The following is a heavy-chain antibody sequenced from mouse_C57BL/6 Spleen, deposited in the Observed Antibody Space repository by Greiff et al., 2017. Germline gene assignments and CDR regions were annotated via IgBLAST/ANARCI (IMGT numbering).Heavy chain of an antibody. CDR3: ARSDDSHYYAMDY. Sequence: VQLKQSGPELVKPGASVKIPCKASGYTFTDYNMDWVKQSHGKSLEWIGDINPNNGGTIYNQNFKGKATLSVDKSSSTAYMELRSLTSEDTAVYYCARSDDSHYYAMDYWGQGTSVTVSS. J-gene: IGHJ4*01. D-gene: IGHD2-4*01. CDR1: GYTFTDYN. V-gene: IGHV1-18*01. CDR2: INPNNGGT.